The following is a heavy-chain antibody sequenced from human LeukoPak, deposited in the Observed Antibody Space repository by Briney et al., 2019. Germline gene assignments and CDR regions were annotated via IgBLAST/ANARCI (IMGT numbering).Heavy chain of an antibody. CDR2: ISPSGNSK. Sequence: PGGSLRLSCATSTFTFSSYTMNWVRQAPGKGLEWVSSISPSGNSKYHVDSVKGRFTISRDNAENSLYMQMNSLRAEDTGVYYCVRDFLGESGAGGYWGQGTLVTVSS. CDR3: VRDFLGESGAGGY. CDR1: TFTFSSYT. D-gene: IGHD3-10*01. V-gene: IGHV3-21*01. J-gene: IGHJ4*02.